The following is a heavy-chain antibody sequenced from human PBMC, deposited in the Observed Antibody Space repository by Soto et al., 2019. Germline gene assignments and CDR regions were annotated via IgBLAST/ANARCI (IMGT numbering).Heavy chain of an antibody. CDR2: IYPGDSDT. V-gene: IGHV5-51*01. J-gene: IGHJ6*02. D-gene: IGHD2-15*01. CDR1: GYSFTSYW. CDR3: ARHEYCSGGSYPRFHYGMAV. Sequence: GESLKISCKGSGYSFTSYWIGWVRQMPGKGLEWMGIIYPGDSDTRYSPSFQGQVTISADKSISTAYLQWSSMKASGTAMYYCARHEYCSGGSYPRFHYGMAVWGQGTTVTGSS.